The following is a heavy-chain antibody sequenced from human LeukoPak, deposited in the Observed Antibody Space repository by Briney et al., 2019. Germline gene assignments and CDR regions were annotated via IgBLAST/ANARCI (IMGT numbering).Heavy chain of an antibody. CDR1: GCSVSSGSYY. CDR2: IYYSGST. D-gene: IGHD2-2*01. Sequence: TETLSLTCTVSGCSVSSGSYYWSWIRQPPGKGLEWIGYIYYSGSTNYNPSLKSRVTISVDTSKNQFSLKLSSVTAADTAVYYSARGEYCSSTSCLFFDYWGQGTLVTVSS. CDR3: ARGEYCSSTSCLFFDY. J-gene: IGHJ4*02. V-gene: IGHV4-61*01.